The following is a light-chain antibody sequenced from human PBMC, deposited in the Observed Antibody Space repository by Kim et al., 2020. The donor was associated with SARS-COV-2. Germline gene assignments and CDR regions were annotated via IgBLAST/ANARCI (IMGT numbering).Light chain of an antibody. CDR2: SNN. V-gene: IGLV1-44*01. CDR1: SSNIGSNA. CDR3: ATWDDSLGGVI. J-gene: IGLJ2*01. Sequence: QSVLTQPPSASGTPGQRVTISCSGSSSNIGSNAVNWYLQLPGTAPKLLIYSNNQRPSGVPDRFSGSKSGTSASLAISGLQSEDEADYYCATWDDSLGGVIFGGGTKLTVL.